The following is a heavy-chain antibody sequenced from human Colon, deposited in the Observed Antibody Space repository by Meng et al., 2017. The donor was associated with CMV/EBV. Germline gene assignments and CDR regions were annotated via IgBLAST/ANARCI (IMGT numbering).Heavy chain of an antibody. D-gene: IGHD2-8*02. CDR3: AKIRKGGYCSGGSCFDT. Sequence: GGSLRLSCAASGFVFSDYAMTWVRQAPGKGLEWVSFIRDSRYTNYGDPVKGRFTISRDNSKNTVFLQMNSLRADDTGIYFCAKIRKGGYCSGGSCFDTWGQGTQVTVSS. CDR1: GFVFSDYA. CDR2: IRDSRYT. J-gene: IGHJ5*02. V-gene: IGHV3-23*01.